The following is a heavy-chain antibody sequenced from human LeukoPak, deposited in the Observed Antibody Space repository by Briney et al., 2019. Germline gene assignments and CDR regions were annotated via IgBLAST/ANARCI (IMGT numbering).Heavy chain of an antibody. CDR3: ATYRQVLLPFES. CDR1: EFSVGSNY. V-gene: IGHV3-53*01. J-gene: IGHJ4*02. Sequence: GRSLRLSCAASEFSVGSNYMTWVRQAPGKGLEWVSSIFPSGGEIHYADSVRGRFTISRDNSKSTLSLQMNSLRAEDTAIYYCATYRQVLLPFESWGQGTLVTVSS. D-gene: IGHD2-8*02. CDR2: IFPSGGEI.